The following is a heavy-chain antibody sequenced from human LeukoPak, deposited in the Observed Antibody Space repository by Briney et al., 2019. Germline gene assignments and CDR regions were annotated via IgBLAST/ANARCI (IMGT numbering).Heavy chain of an antibody. V-gene: IGHV2-5*01. Sequence: SGPTLVNPTQTLTLTCTFSGFSLSTSGVGVGWIRQPPGKALEWLALIYWNDDKRYSPSLKSRLTITKDTSKNQVVLTMTNMDPVDTATYYCAHTWGRKRMVRGVIFSYFDYWGQGTLVTVSS. CDR3: AHTWGRKRMVRGVIFSYFDY. CDR1: GFSLSTSGVG. J-gene: IGHJ4*02. CDR2: IYWNDDK. D-gene: IGHD3-10*01.